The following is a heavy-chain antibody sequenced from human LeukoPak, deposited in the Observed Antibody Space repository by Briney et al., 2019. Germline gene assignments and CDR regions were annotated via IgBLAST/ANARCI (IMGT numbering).Heavy chain of an antibody. CDR3: AEGDSSGYYYQAFHI. D-gene: IGHD3-22*01. CDR1: GFTFDDYA. V-gene: IGHV3-9*03. Sequence: PGGSLRLSCAASGFTFDDYAMHWVRQAPGKGLEWVSGISWNSDSIGYADSVKGRFTISRDNAKDSLYLQMNSLRAEDMALYYCAEGDSSGYYYQAFHIWGRGTMVTVSS. CDR2: ISWNSDSI. J-gene: IGHJ3*02.